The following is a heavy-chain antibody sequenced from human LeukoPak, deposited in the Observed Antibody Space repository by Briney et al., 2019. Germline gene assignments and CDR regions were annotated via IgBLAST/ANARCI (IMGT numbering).Heavy chain of an antibody. CDR3: ARARRGSTSSPFRSSIAARNYLDY. D-gene: IGHD6-6*01. CDR2: INHSGST. V-gene: IGHV4-34*01. Sequence: SETLSLTCAVYGGSFSGYYWSWIRQPPGKGLEWIGEINHSGSTNYNPSLKSRVTISVDTSKNQFSLKLSSVTAADTAVYYCARARRGSTSSPFRSSIAARNYLDYWGQGTLVTVSS. J-gene: IGHJ4*02. CDR1: GGSFSGYY.